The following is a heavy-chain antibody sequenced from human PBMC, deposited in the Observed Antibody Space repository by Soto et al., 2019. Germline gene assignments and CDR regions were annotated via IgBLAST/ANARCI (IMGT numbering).Heavy chain of an antibody. CDR1: GFTVSSNY. Sequence: GGSLRPSCAASGFTVSSNYMSWVRQAPGKGLEWVSVIYSGGSTYYADSVKGRFTITRDNSKNTLYLQMNSLRAEDTAVYYCAREYGGWYTDYWGQGTLVTVSS. D-gene: IGHD6-19*01. J-gene: IGHJ4*02. CDR3: AREYGGWYTDY. V-gene: IGHV3-66*01. CDR2: IYSGGST.